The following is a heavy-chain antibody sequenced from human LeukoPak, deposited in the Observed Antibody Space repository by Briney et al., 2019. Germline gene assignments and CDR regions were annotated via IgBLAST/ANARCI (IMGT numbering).Heavy chain of an antibody. V-gene: IGHV3-30*18. Sequence: PGGSLRLSCAASGFTFSSYGMHWVRQAPGKGLEWVAVISYDGSNKYYADSVKGRFTISRDNSKNTLYLQMNSLRAEDTAVYYCAKGLAAAAPLVWGQGTLVTVSS. D-gene: IGHD6-13*01. CDR3: AKGLAAAAPLV. J-gene: IGHJ4*02. CDR2: ISYDGSNK. CDR1: GFTFSSYG.